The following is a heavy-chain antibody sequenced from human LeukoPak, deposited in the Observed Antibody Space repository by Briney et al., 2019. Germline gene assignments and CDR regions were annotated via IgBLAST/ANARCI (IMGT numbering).Heavy chain of an antibody. J-gene: IGHJ4*02. V-gene: IGHV3-7*01. CDR1: GFGFNNYW. CDR3: ARDRGYSNFDY. Sequence: GGSLRLLCAASGFGFNNYWKSWVRQAPGKGLEGVANMNEDGSEKNYVDSVKGRFTISSDNAQHALYLQMNSLRAEDTAVYYCARDRGYSNFDYWGQGTVLTVSS. D-gene: IGHD4-11*01. CDR2: MNEDGSEK.